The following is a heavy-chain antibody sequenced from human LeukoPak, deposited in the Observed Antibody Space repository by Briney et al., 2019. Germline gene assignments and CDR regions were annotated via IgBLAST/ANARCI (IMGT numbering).Heavy chain of an antibody. CDR2: IIPIFGTA. J-gene: IGHJ4*02. Sequence: SVKVSCKASGGTFSSYAISWVRQAPGQGLEWMGGIIPIFGTANYAQKFQGRVTITTDESTSTAYMELSSLRSEDTAVYYCARDWRYSSGADYWGQGTLVTVSS. CDR3: ARDWRYSSGADY. CDR1: GGTFSSYA. D-gene: IGHD6-19*01. V-gene: IGHV1-69*05.